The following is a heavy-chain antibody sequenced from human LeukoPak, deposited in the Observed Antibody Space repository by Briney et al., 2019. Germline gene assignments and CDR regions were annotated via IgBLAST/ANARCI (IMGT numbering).Heavy chain of an antibody. D-gene: IGHD2-21*01. CDR2: IIPMFGA. CDR1: GGTFSTHA. V-gene: IGHV1-69*05. Sequence: ASVKVSCRAPGGTFSTHAVSWVRQAPGQGLEWMGGIIPMFGANYAQNFRGRVTITTDESTSTAYMELSSLRSEDTAVYFCARMSVIGTSQFDFWGQGTPVTVSS. CDR3: ARMSVIGTSQFDF. J-gene: IGHJ4*02.